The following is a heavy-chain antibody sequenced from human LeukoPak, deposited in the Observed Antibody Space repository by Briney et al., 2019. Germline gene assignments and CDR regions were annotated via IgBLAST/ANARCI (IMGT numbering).Heavy chain of an antibody. CDR3: ARVGTPKHYYSDSSGYYDY. Sequence: SETLSLTCTVSGASISGTYWAWIRQPPGKGLEWIGYIYYSGSTNYNPSLKSRVTISVDTSKNQFSLKLSSVTAADTAVYYCARVGTPKHYYSDSSGYYDYWGQGTLVTVSS. D-gene: IGHD3-22*01. CDR2: IYYSGST. V-gene: IGHV4-59*01. CDR1: GASISGTY. J-gene: IGHJ4*02.